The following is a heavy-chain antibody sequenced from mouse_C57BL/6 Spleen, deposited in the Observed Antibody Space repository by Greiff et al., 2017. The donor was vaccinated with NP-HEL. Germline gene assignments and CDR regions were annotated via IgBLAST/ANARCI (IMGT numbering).Heavy chain of an antibody. J-gene: IGHJ4*01. D-gene: IGHD2-4*01. CDR1: GYAFSSSW. Sequence: QVQLKESGPELVKPGASVKISCKASGYAFSSSWMNWVKQRPGKGLEWIGRIYPGDGDTNYNGKFKGKATLTADKSSSTAYMQLSSLTSEDSAVYVCAREGYDYDVGYYAMDYWGQGTSVTVSS. V-gene: IGHV1-82*01. CDR3: AREGYDYDVGYYAMDY. CDR2: IYPGDGDT.